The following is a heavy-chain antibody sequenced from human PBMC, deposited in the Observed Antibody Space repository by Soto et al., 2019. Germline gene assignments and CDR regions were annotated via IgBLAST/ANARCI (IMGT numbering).Heavy chain of an antibody. J-gene: IGHJ6*02. CDR2: ISGSGVST. V-gene: IGHV3-23*01. CDR1: GFTFENYA. Sequence: EVQLLESGGGLVQPGESLRLSCAASGFTFENYAMTVVRQAPGKGLEWVSAISGSGVSTFYADSVKGRFTISRDNSKNTLYLQMTSRRVEDTATYYCTTGGSFLPGDSCAHDGMDVWGQGATVTVSS. CDR3: TTGGSFLPGDSCAHDGMDV. D-gene: IGHD2-21*01.